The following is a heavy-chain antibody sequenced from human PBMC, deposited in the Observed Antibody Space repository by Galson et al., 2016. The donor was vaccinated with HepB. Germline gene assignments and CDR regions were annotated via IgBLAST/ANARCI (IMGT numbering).Heavy chain of an antibody. Sequence: SLRLSCAASGFTFGDYAMSWVRQAPGEGLEWVAVISYDGSNKYYADSVKGRFTISRDNSKNTLYLQMNSLRAEDTAVYYCAKDTARYCSSTSCSYGMDVW. V-gene: IGHV3-30*04. D-gene: IGHD2-2*01. CDR3: AKDTARYCSSTSCSYGMDV. CDR2: ISYDGSNK. CDR1: GFTFGDYA. J-gene: IGHJ6*01.